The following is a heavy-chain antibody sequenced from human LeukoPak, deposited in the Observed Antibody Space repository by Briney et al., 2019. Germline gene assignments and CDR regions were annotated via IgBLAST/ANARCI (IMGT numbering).Heavy chain of an antibody. D-gene: IGHD6-13*01. CDR3: VRAFPPLRTAAAGDF. J-gene: IGHJ4*02. CDR1: EFTVSRNY. V-gene: IGHV3-53*01. CDR2: IFSNGDT. Sequence: GGSLRLSCTASEFTVSRNYMLWVRQAPGKGLEWVSLIFSNGDTHYADSVKGRFTISRDTSKNTVSLQMNSLRVEDTGVYYCVRAFPPLRTAAAGDFWGQGALVTVSS.